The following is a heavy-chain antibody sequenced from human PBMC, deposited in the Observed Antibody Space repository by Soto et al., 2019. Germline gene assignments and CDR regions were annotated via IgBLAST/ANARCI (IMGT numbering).Heavy chain of an antibody. CDR3: ARDPLLRYFDWFGSYWFDP. CDR1: GFTFSSYS. V-gene: IGHV3-48*02. Sequence: PGGSLRLSCAASGFTFSSYSMNWVRQAPGKGLEWVSYISSSSSTIYYADSVKGRFTISRDNAKNSLYLQMNSLRDEDTAVYYCARDPLLRYFDWFGSYWFDPWGQGTLVTVSS. J-gene: IGHJ5*02. CDR2: ISSSSSTI. D-gene: IGHD3-9*01.